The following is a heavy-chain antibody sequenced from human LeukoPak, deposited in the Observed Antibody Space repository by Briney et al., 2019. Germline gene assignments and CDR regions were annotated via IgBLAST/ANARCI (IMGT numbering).Heavy chain of an antibody. J-gene: IGHJ5*02. CDR2: IYYSGST. CDR1: GGSISSSSYY. V-gene: IGHV4-39*07. Sequence: SETLSLTCTVSGGSISSSSYYWGWIRQPPGKGLEWIGSIYYSGSTYYNPSLKSRVTISVDTSKNQFSLKLSSVTAADTAVYYCAREGLTVTKDWFDPWGQGTLVTVSS. CDR3: AREGLTVTKDWFDP. D-gene: IGHD4-17*01.